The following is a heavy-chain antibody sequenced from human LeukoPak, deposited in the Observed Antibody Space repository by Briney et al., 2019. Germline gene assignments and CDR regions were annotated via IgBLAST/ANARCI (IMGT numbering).Heavy chain of an antibody. V-gene: IGHV3-21*01. D-gene: IGHD1-1*01. CDR3: ARLEKAYYYYYGMDV. CDR2: ISSSSSYI. Sequence: AXGXXXEWVSXISSSSSYIYYADSVKGRFTISRDNAKNSLYLQMNSLRAEDTAVYYCARLEKAYYYYYGMDVWGQGTTVTVSS. J-gene: IGHJ6*02.